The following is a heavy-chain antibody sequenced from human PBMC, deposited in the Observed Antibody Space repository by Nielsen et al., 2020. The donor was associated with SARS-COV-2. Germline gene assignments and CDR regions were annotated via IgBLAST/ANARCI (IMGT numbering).Heavy chain of an antibody. CDR1: GVTFSTYG. V-gene: IGHV3-53*01. CDR2: IYVGGGT. D-gene: IGHD3-10*01. CDR3: ASGVPPPRGVLPFDC. Sequence: GGSLRLSCVVSGVTFSTYGMSWVRQAPGKGLEWVSIIYVGGGTQYADSVRGRFTISRDGSKNTLHLQMNSLRAEDTAIYYCASGVPPPRGVLPFDCWGQGTLVTVSS. J-gene: IGHJ4*02.